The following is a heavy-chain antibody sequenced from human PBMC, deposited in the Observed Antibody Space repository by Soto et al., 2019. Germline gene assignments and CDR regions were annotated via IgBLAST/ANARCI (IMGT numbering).Heavy chain of an antibody. V-gene: IGHV3-23*01. D-gene: IGHD2-15*01. J-gene: IGHJ4*02. CDR2: ISGSGGGI. Sequence: EVQLLESGGGLVQPGGSLRLSCAASGFTFSSYAMSWVRQAPGKGLEWVSVISGSGGGIYYADSVKGRFTISRDNSKNTLYLQMDSLRAEDTAVYYCAKGIVVVAATGWYFDYWGQGTLVTVSS. CDR1: GFTFSSYA. CDR3: AKGIVVVAATGWYFDY.